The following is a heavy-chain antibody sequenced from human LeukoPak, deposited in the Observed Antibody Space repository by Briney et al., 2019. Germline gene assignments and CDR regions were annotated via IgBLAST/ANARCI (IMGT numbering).Heavy chain of an antibody. CDR1: GGSISSYY. Sequence: SETLSLTCTVSGGSISSYYWSWIRQPPGKGLEWIGYIYYSGSTNYNPSLKSRVTISLDTSKNQFSLTLSSVTAADTAVYCCARGGYCSGGSCYFSWFDLWGQGTLVTVSS. CDR3: ARGGYCSGGSCYFSWFDL. V-gene: IGHV4-59*01. CDR2: IYYSGST. D-gene: IGHD2-15*01. J-gene: IGHJ5*02.